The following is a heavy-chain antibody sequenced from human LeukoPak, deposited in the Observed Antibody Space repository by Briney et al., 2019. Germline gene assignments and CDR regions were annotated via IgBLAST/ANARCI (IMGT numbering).Heavy chain of an antibody. CDR1: GGSISSGGYS. CDR2: IYHSGST. V-gene: IGHV4-30-2*01. CDR3: ARELLAGSFDI. D-gene: IGHD3-10*01. J-gene: IGHJ3*02. Sequence: RPSETLSLTCAVSGGSISSGGYSWSWIRQPPGKGLEWIGYIYHSGSTYYNPSLKSRVTISVDRSKNQFSLKLSSVTAAYTAVYYCARELLAGSFDIWGQGTMVTVSS.